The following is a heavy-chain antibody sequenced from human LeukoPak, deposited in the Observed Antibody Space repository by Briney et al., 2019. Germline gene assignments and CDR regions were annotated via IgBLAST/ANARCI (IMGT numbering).Heavy chain of an antibody. CDR3: ARDPYYYDSSGRGYPL. D-gene: IGHD3-22*01. Sequence: SETLSLTCTVSGGSISSSSYYWGWIRQPPGKGLEWIGSIYYSGSTYYNPSLKSRVTISVDTSKNQFSLKLSSVTAADTAVYYCARDPYYYDSSGRGYPLWGQGTLATVSS. V-gene: IGHV4-39*07. J-gene: IGHJ1*01. CDR1: GGSISSSSYY. CDR2: IYYSGST.